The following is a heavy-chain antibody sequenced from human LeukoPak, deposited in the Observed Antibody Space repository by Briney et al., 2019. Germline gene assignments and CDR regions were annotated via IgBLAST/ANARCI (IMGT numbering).Heavy chain of an antibody. CDR1: GGSVSSYY. V-gene: IGHV4-59*02. CDR2: IYYSGST. Sequence: SETLSLTCTVSGGSVSSYYWSWIRQPPGKGLEWIGYIYYSGSTNYNPSLKSRVTISVDKSKNQFSLKLSSVTAADTAVYYCTKERAGTIVDYWGQGTLVTVSS. CDR3: TKERAGTIVDY. J-gene: IGHJ4*02. D-gene: IGHD1-7*01.